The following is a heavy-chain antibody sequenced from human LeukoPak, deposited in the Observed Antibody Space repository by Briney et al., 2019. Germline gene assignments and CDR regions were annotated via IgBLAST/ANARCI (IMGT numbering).Heavy chain of an antibody. CDR1: GYTLSDYY. Sequence: ASVKVSCKASGYTLSDYYMHWVRQAPGQGLEWMGWINPNSGGTSYAQKFQGRVTVTRGTSISTAYMELSTLRSDDTAVYYCARAGIWDYDDSSGYHNAAFDIWGLGTMVTVSS. V-gene: IGHV1-2*02. J-gene: IGHJ3*02. CDR2: INPNSGGT. D-gene: IGHD3-22*01. CDR3: ARAGIWDYDDSSGYHNAAFDI.